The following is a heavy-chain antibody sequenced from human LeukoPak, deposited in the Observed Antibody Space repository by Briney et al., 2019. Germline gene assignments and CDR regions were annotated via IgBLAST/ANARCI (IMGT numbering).Heavy chain of an antibody. CDR1: GFTFSSYD. CDR3: ARGGLIVAAMVPFDY. J-gene: IGHJ4*02. V-gene: IGHV3-13*01. CDR2: IGTAGDT. Sequence: PGGSLRLSCAASGFTFSSYDMHWVRQPTGKGLEWVSGIGTAGDTYYLGSVKGRFTISRENAKNTLYLQMNSLRAEDTAVYYCARGGLIVAAMVPFDYWGQGTLVTVSS. D-gene: IGHD5-18*01.